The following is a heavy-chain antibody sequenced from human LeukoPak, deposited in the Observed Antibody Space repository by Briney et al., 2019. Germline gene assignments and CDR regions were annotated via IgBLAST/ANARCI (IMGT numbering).Heavy chain of an antibody. CDR3: ARGGSGYYGSGSSIDY. V-gene: IGHV4-34*01. CDR1: GGSISSYY. CDR2: INHSGST. D-gene: IGHD3-10*01. J-gene: IGHJ4*02. Sequence: PSETLSLTCTVSGGSISSYYWSWIRQPPGKGLEWIGEINHSGSTNYNPSLKSRVTISVDTSKNQFSLKLSSVTAADTAVYYCARGGSGYYGSGSSIDYWGQGTLVTVSS.